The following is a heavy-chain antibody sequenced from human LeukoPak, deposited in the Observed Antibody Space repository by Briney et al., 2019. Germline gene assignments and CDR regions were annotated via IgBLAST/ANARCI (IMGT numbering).Heavy chain of an antibody. V-gene: IGHV1-8*01. Sequence: ASVKVSCKASGYTFTSYDINWVRQATGQGLEWMGWMNPNSGNAGYAQKFQGRVTMTRDTSISTAYMELSRLRSDDTAVYYCARVGDYDRYDYWGQGTLVTVSS. CDR3: ARVGDYDRYDY. CDR2: MNPNSGNA. J-gene: IGHJ4*02. CDR1: GYTFTSYD. D-gene: IGHD4-17*01.